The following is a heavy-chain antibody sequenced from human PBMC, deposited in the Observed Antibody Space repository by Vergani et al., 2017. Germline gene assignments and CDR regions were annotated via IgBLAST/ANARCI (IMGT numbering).Heavy chain of an antibody. Sequence: QVQLVQSGAEVKKPGSSVKVSCKASGGTFSSYAISWVRRAPGQGLEWMGRIIPIFGTANYAQKFQGRVTITADESTSTAYMELSSLRSEDTAVYYCARDLATTVVSSFGYWGQGTLVTVSS. CDR3: ARDLATTVVSSFGY. D-gene: IGHD4-23*01. CDR1: GGTFSSYA. CDR2: IIPIFGTA. J-gene: IGHJ4*02. V-gene: IGHV1-69*18.